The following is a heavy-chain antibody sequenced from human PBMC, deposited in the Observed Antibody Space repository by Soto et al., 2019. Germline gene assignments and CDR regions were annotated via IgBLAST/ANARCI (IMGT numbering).Heavy chain of an antibody. CDR2: INESGST. Sequence: QVQLQQWGAGLLKPSETLSLTCAVYGASLSGYYWTWIRQSPGKGLEWIAEINESGSTNYSPSLKSRVTISLVTSNTQFSLTFSSVTAADTALYYCGGGRPYGSDSSSIRSDFQYYFYIDLWGKGTTVPVSS. CDR1: GASLSGYY. V-gene: IGHV4-34*01. CDR3: GGGRPYGSDSSSIRSDFQYYFYIDL. J-gene: IGHJ6*03. D-gene: IGHD3-10*01.